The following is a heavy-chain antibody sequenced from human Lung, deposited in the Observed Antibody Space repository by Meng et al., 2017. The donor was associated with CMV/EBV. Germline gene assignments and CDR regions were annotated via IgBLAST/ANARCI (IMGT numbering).Heavy chain of an antibody. Sequence: GEXXKISCKGSGYSFTSYWIGWVRQMPGKGLEWMGIIYPGDSDTRYSPSFQGQVTISADKSISTAYLQWSSLKASDTAMYYCARHGGSTIYYYYGMDVWPRDXGNR. CDR1: GYSFTSYW. V-gene: IGHV5-51*01. J-gene: IGHJ6*02. CDR2: IYPGDSDT. D-gene: IGHD2-15*01. CDR3: ARHGGSTIYYYYGMDV.